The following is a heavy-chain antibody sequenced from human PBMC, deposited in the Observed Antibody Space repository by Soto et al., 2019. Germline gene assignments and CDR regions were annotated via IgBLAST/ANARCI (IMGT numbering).Heavy chain of an antibody. CDR3: AGAVVVAATRYNWFDP. CDR2: ISAYNGNT. D-gene: IGHD2-15*01. V-gene: IGHV1-18*01. Sequence: ASVKVSCKASGYTFTSYGISWVRQAPGQGLEWMGWISAYNGNTNYAQKLQGRVTMTTDTSTSTAYMELRSLRSDDTAVYYCAGAVVVAATRYNWFDPWGQGTLVTVSS. CDR1: GYTFTSYG. J-gene: IGHJ5*02.